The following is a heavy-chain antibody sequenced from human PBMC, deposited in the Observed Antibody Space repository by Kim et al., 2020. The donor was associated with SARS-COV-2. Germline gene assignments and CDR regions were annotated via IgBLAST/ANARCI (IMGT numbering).Heavy chain of an antibody. Sequence: SVKVSCKASGGTFSSYAISWVRQAPGQGLEWMGGIIPIFGTANYAQKFQGRVTITADESTSTAYMELSSLRSEDTAVYYCARGGNYYDSSGYYLYYYYGMDVWGQGTTVTVAS. V-gene: IGHV1-69*13. CDR1: GGTFSSYA. CDR3: ARGGNYYDSSGYYLYYYYGMDV. D-gene: IGHD3-22*01. J-gene: IGHJ6*02. CDR2: IIPIFGTA.